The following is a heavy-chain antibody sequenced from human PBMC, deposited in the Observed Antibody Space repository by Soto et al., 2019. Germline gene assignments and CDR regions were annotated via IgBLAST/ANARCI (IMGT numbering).Heavy chain of an antibody. CDR2: ISFDGSYK. V-gene: IGHV3-30-3*01. J-gene: IGHJ4*02. D-gene: IGHD6-19*01. CDR1: GFTFSSHS. CDR3: ARGASITVAGTSFDY. Sequence: VGSLRLSCAASGFTFSSHSMHWVRQAPGKGLEWVAVISFDGSYKYYADSVKGRFTISRDNSKNTLYLQMNSLRAEDTAVYYCARGASITVAGTSFDYWGQGTLVTVS.